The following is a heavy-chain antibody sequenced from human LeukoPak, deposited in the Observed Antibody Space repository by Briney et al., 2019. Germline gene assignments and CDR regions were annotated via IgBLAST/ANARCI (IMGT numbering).Heavy chain of an antibody. Sequence: ASVKVSCKASGYTFTSYYMHWVRQAPGQGLEWMGIISPSGAITSYAQKFQGRVTMTSDMSTRTVYMELSSLRSEDTAVYYCARVRDGYNDAYDIWGQGTMVTVSS. CDR1: GYTFTSYY. V-gene: IGHV1-46*01. CDR2: ISPSGAIT. J-gene: IGHJ3*02. D-gene: IGHD5-24*01. CDR3: ARVRDGYNDAYDI.